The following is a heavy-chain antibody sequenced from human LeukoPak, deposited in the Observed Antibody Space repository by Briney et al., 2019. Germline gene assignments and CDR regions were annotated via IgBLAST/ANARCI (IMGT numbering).Heavy chain of an antibody. Sequence: ASVKVSCKASGYTFTDYYMHWVRQAPGQGLEWMGWINPYSGGTNYAQNFQGRVTLTRDTSISTVYMELSRLRSDDTAVNYCARDLQGPMSGSYHQAAFDIWGQGTMVTVSS. CDR2: INPYSGGT. D-gene: IGHD1-26*01. J-gene: IGHJ3*02. CDR3: ARDLQGPMSGSYHQAAFDI. V-gene: IGHV1-2*02. CDR1: GYTFTDYY.